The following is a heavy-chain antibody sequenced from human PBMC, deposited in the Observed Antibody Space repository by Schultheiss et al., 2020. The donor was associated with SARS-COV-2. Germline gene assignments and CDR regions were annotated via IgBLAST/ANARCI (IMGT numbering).Heavy chain of an antibody. J-gene: IGHJ4*02. CDR2: INHSGST. Sequence: SETLSLTCTVSGGSISSSSYYWGWIRQPPGKGLEWIGEINHSGSTNYNPSLKSRVTISVDTSKNQFSLKLRSVTAADTAVYFCARCSSGYYGFDSWGQGTLVTVSS. D-gene: IGHD3-22*01. CDR1: GGSISSSSYY. V-gene: IGHV4-39*07. CDR3: ARCSSGYYGFDS.